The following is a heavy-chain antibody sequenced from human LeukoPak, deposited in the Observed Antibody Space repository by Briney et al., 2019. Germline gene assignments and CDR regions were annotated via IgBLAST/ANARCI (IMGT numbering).Heavy chain of an antibody. CDR2: ISSSGSTI. CDR3: ARSGYYYYMDV. D-gene: IGHD3-10*01. V-gene: IGHV3-48*03. CDR1: RFTVSSNY. J-gene: IGHJ6*03. Sequence: GGSLRLSCAASRFTVSSNYMTWVRQAAGKGLEWVSYISSSGSTIYYADSVKGRFTISRDNAKNSLYLQMNSLRAEDTAVYYCARSGYYYYMDVWGKGTTVTISS.